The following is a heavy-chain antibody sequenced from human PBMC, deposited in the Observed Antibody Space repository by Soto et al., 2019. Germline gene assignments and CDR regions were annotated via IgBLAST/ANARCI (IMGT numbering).Heavy chain of an antibody. CDR2: ISTSSTNI. J-gene: IGHJ4*02. Sequence: GGSLRLSCAAAGSTFSSYSCHWVRQAPGKGLEWVSYISTSSTNIYYSDSVKGRFIISRDSVKNSLFLQMNSLRAEDTAVYYCATSTSTAPGYWGQGTLVTVSS. CDR3: ATSTSTAPGY. D-gene: IGHD4-17*01. CDR1: GSTFSSYS. V-gene: IGHV3-48*01.